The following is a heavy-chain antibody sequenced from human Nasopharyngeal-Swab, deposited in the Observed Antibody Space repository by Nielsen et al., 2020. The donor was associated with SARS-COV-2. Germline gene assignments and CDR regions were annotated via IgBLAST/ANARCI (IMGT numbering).Heavy chain of an antibody. CDR1: GFIFSASA. J-gene: IGHJ4*02. CDR2: IGDKEHNYAT. Sequence: GGSLRLSCAASGFIFSASAIHWVRQASGKGLEWVGRIGDKEHNYATTYGASVQGRFTISRDDSKNKAFLQMDGLKTEDTALYYCTTDFYFDYWGQGALVTVSS. V-gene: IGHV3-73*01. CDR3: TTDFYFDY.